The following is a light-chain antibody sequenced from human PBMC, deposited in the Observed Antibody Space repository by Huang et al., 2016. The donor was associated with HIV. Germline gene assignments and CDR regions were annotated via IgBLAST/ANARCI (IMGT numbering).Light chain of an antibody. CDR1: QSVTSY. J-gene: IGKJ4*01. Sequence: EIALTQSPATLFLSPGESAPLSCRASQSVTSYLAWYQTKPGQAPRLLIEETSNRATGIPARFSGSGSGTDFTLTISSLEPEDFAVYYCQQRSDWPLTFGGGTKVEIK. CDR3: QQRSDWPLT. CDR2: ETS. V-gene: IGKV3-11*01.